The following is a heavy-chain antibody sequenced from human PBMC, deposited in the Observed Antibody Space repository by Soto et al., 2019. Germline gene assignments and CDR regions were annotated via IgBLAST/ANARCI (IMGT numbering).Heavy chain of an antibody. Sequence: GGSLRLSCAASGFTVSSYAMSWVRQAPGKGLEWVSAISGSGGSTYYADSVKGRFTISRDNSKNTLYLQMNSLRAEDTAVYYCAKENGYSSSWFEFDYWGQGTLVTVSS. CDR2: ISGSGGST. CDR1: GFTVSSYA. V-gene: IGHV3-23*01. J-gene: IGHJ4*02. CDR3: AKENGYSSSWFEFDY. D-gene: IGHD6-13*01.